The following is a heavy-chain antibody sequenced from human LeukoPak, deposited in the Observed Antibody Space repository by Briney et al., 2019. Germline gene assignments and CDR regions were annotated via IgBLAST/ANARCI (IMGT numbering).Heavy chain of an antibody. CDR3: AKESKRYGSVSYYFDY. CDR2: ISGSGGST. D-gene: IGHD3-10*01. V-gene: IGHV3-23*01. J-gene: IGHJ4*02. Sequence: GGSLILSCAASGFTFSSYAMSWVRQAPGKGLEWVSAISGSGGSTYYAESVKGRFTISRDNSKNTLYLQMNSLRADDTAVYYCAKESKRYGSVSYYFDYWGQGTLVTVSS. CDR1: GFTFSSYA.